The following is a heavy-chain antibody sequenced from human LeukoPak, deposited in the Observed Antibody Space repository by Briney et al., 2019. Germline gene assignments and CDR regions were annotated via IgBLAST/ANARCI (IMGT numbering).Heavy chain of an antibody. Sequence: SETLSLTCTVSGGSISSGGYYWSWIRQHPGKGLEWIGYIYYSGSTYYNPSLKSRVTISVDTSKNQFSLKLSSVTAADTAVYYCARGALVSFWFDPWGQGTLVTVSP. D-gene: IGHD6-6*01. CDR1: GGSISSGGYY. CDR2: IYYSGST. J-gene: IGHJ5*02. V-gene: IGHV4-31*03. CDR3: ARGALVSFWFDP.